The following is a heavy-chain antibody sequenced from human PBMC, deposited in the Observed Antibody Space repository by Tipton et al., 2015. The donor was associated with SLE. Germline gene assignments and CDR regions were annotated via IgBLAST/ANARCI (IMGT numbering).Heavy chain of an antibody. V-gene: IGHV4-59*11. CDR3: ARANSSGWYGYYYYGMDG. CDR2: IYYSVST. CDR1: GGSISSHY. J-gene: IGHJ6*02. Sequence: LRLSCTVSGGSISSHYWSWIRQPPGKRLEWNGYIYYSVSTNYNHSLKSRVTISVDTSKNQFSLKLSSVTAADTAVYYCARANSSGWYGYYYYGMDGWGHGTTVTVS. D-gene: IGHD6-19*01.